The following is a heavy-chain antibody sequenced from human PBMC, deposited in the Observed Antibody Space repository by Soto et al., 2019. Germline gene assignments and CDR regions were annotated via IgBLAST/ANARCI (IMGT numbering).Heavy chain of an antibody. J-gene: IGHJ5*02. D-gene: IGHD6-19*01. CDR1: GLTFSGYA. CDR2: ITGSGGAT. CDR3: AKSSGWYVNNWLDP. Sequence: GSLSLSCVPSGLTFSGYAMSWVRQAPGKGLEWVSSITGSGGATYHADSVKGRFTISRDNAKNTLYLQMNSLRAEDTAIYYCAKSSGWYVNNWLDPWGQGTLVTVSS. V-gene: IGHV3-23*01.